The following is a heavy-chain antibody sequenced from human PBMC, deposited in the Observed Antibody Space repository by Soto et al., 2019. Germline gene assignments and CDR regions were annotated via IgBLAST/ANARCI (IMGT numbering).Heavy chain of an antibody. CDR1: GCTFTSYA. CDR2: INAGNGNT. V-gene: IGHV1-3*01. CDR3: AGSIVVVTALDY. D-gene: IGHD2-21*02. Sequence: ASVKVSCKASGCTFTSYAMHWVRQAPGQRLEWMGWINAGNGNTKYSQKFQGRVTITRDTSASTAYMELSSLRSEDTAVYYCAGSIVVVTALDYWGQGTLVTVSS. J-gene: IGHJ4*02.